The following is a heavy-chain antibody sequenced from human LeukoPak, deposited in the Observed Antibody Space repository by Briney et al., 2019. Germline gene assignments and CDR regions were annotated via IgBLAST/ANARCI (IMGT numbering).Heavy chain of an antibody. CDR2: ISYDGSNK. Sequence: PGGSLRLSCAASGFTFSSYAMHWVRQAPGKGLEWVAVISYDGSNKYYADSVKGRFTISRDNSKNTLYLQMNSLRAEDTAVYYCARENEGALDYWGQGTLVTVSS. V-gene: IGHV3-30-3*01. CDR3: ARENEGALDY. CDR1: GFTFSSYA. J-gene: IGHJ4*02. D-gene: IGHD1-26*01.